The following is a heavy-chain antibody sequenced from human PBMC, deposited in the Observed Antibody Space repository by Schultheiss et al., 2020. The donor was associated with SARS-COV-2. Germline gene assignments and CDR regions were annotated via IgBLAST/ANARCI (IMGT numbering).Heavy chain of an antibody. CDR3: ARDQGGYPWYFDY. Sequence: GESLKISCAASGFTFSDYYMSWIRQAPGKGLEWVSYISSSGSTIYYADSVKGRFTISRDNAKNSLYLQMNSLRAEDTAVYYCARDQGGYPWYFDYWGQGTLVTVSS. V-gene: IGHV3-11*01. D-gene: IGHD3-22*01. J-gene: IGHJ4*02. CDR1: GFTFSDYY. CDR2: ISSSGSTI.